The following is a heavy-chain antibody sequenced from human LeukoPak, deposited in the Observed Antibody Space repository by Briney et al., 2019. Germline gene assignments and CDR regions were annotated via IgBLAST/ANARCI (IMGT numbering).Heavy chain of an antibody. D-gene: IGHD2-15*01. Sequence: PSETLSLTCAVYGGSFSGYYWSWIRQPPGKGLEWIGEINHSGSTNYNPSLKSRVTISVETSKNRFSLKLSSVTAADTAVYYCARELRDSNAPHLYYYMDVWGKGTTVTVSS. CDR1: GGSFSGYY. J-gene: IGHJ6*03. CDR3: ARELRDSNAPHLYYYMDV. V-gene: IGHV4-34*01. CDR2: INHSGST.